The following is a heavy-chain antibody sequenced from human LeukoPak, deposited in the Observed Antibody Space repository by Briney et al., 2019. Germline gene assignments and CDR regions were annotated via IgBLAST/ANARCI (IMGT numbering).Heavy chain of an antibody. Sequence: GGSLRLSCAASGFTFSSYSMNWVRQAPGKGLEWVSYITTGSDTSYYADSVKGRFTISRDNAKNTLYLQMNSLRAEDTAVYYCARTSAGLGSPDEFWGQGTLVTVSS. CDR3: ARTSAGLGSPDEF. V-gene: IGHV3-48*04. CDR2: ITTGSDTS. CDR1: GFTFSSYS. D-gene: IGHD6-19*01. J-gene: IGHJ4*02.